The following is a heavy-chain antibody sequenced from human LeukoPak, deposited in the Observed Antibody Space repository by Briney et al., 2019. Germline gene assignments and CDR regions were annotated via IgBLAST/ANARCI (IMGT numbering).Heavy chain of an antibody. V-gene: IGHV4-31*03. J-gene: IGHJ6*02. CDR3: ARVRLENYGMDV. D-gene: IGHD3-3*01. Sequence: PSETLSLTCTVSGGSISSGGHYWNWIRQHPGKGLEWIGHIYYSGDTYYNPSLKRRISISVDTSKNQFSLKVSSVTAADTAVYYCARVRLENYGMDVWGQGTTVTVSS. CDR2: IYYSGDT. CDR1: GGSISSGGHY.